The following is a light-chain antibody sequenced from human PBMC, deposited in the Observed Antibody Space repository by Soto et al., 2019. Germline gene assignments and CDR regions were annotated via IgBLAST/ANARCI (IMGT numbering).Light chain of an antibody. Sequence: DIQMTQSPSSLSASVGDRVTITCRATQGIGNSLAWYQQKPGKVPSLLVYSASTLQSGVAPRFSGSGSGTDFTLTISSLQPEDVATYYCQKYNSAPLTFGGGTMVEIK. CDR1: QGIGNS. J-gene: IGKJ4*01. CDR3: QKYNSAPLT. V-gene: IGKV1-27*01. CDR2: SAS.